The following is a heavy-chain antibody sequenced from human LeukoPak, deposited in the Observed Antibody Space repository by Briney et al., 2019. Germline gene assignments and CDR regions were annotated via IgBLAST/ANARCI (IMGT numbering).Heavy chain of an antibody. Sequence: GGSLRLSCAASGFTFSSYAMHWVRQAPGEGLEWVAVISYDGNNKYYADSVKGRFTISRDNSKNTLYLQMNSLRAEDTAVYYCARDLGSGYYYVEENDAFDIWGQGTMVTVSS. CDR2: ISYDGNNK. V-gene: IGHV3-30-3*01. CDR3: ARDLGSGYYYVEENDAFDI. J-gene: IGHJ3*02. CDR1: GFTFSSYA. D-gene: IGHD3-22*01.